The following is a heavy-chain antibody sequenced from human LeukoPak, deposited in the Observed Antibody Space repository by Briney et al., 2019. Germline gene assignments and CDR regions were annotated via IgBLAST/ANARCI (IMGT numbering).Heavy chain of an antibody. V-gene: IGHV1-18*01. CDR1: GYTFTSYG. D-gene: IGHD1-26*01. CDR2: ISAYNGNT. Sequence: ASVKVSCKASGYTFTSYGISWVRQAPGQGLEWMGWISAYNGNTNYAQKLQGRVTMTTDTSTSTAYMELRSLRSDDTAVYYCARRRWYSGSYAGYFDYWGQGTLVTVSS. CDR3: ARRRWYSGSYAGYFDY. J-gene: IGHJ4*02.